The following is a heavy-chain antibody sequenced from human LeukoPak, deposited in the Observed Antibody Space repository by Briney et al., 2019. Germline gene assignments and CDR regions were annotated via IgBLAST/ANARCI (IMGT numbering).Heavy chain of an antibody. CDR2: ISGSGGST. CDR1: GFTFSSYA. CDR3: AKNSLKYYYDSSGYSLGPDY. J-gene: IGHJ4*02. V-gene: IGHV3-23*01. Sequence: GGSLRLSCAASGFTFSSYAMSWVRQAPGKGLEWVSAISGSGGSTYYADSVKGRFTISRDNSKNTLYLQMNSLRAEDTAVYYCAKNSLKYYYDSSGYSLGPDYWGRGTLVTVSS. D-gene: IGHD3-22*01.